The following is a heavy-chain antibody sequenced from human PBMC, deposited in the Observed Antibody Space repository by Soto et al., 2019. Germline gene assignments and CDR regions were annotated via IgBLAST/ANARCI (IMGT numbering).Heavy chain of an antibody. Sequence: QVQLVESGGGVVQPGRSLRLSCAASGFTFSSYAMHWVRQAPGKGLEWVAVISYDGSNKYYADSVKGRFTISRDNSKKXLXXQMNSLRAEDTAVYYCARDWRFVGWELRIYWYFDLWGRGTLVTVST. CDR2: ISYDGSNK. D-gene: IGHD1-26*01. CDR3: ARDWRFVGWELRIYWYFDL. V-gene: IGHV3-30-3*01. CDR1: GFTFSSYA. J-gene: IGHJ2*01.